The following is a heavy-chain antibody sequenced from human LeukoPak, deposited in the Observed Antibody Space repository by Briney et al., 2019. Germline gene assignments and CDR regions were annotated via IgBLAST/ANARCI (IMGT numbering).Heavy chain of an antibody. D-gene: IGHD5-24*01. V-gene: IGHV1-18*01. CDR3: ARDNSVRDEAWWFNP. Sequence: GASVKVSCKASGYTFTSYGISWVRQAPGQGLEWMGWISAYNGNINYAQKLQGRVTMTTDTSTSTAYMELRSLRSDDTAVYYCARDNSVRDEAWWFNPWGQGTLVTVSS. J-gene: IGHJ5*02. CDR2: ISAYNGNI. CDR1: GYTFTSYG.